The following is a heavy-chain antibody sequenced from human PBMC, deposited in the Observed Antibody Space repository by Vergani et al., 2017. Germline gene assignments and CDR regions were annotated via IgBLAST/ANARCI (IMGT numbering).Heavy chain of an antibody. CDR2: IYYSGST. CDR3: ARHDSGHYDSSYYGLDV. Sequence: QVQLQESGPGLVKPSQTLSLTGTVSGGSISSGGYYWSWIRQHPGKGLEWIGYIYYSGSTYYNPSLKSRVTISVDTSKNQFSLKLSSVTAADSAVYYCARHDSGHYDSSYYGLDVWGQGTTVTVSS. D-gene: IGHD3-16*01. CDR1: GGSISSGGYY. J-gene: IGHJ6*02. V-gene: IGHV4-31*03.